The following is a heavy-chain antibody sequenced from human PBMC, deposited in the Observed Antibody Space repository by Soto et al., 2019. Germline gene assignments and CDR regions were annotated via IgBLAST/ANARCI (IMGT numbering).Heavy chain of an antibody. J-gene: IGHJ3*02. CDR2: IYHSGST. D-gene: IGHD2-2*01. CDR3: ARNYIVVVPAAIRTDAFDI. Sequence: SETLSLTCAVSGGSISSGGYSWSWIRQPPGKGLEWIGYIYHSGSTYYNPSLKSRVTISVDRSKNQFSLKLSSVTAADTAVYYCARNYIVVVPAAIRTDAFDIWGQGTMVTVSS. CDR1: GGSISSGGYS. V-gene: IGHV4-30-2*01.